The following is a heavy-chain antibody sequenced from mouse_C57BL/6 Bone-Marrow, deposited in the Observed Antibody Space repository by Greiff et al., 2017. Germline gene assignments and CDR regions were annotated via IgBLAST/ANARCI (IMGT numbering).Heavy chain of an antibody. Sequence: EVQLQQSGAELVRPGASVTLSCTASGFNIKDDYMHWVKQRPEQGLEWIGWIDPENGDTEYASKFQGKATITADTSSNTAYLQLSSLTSEDTAVYYCTTHYYGSSYAMDYWGQGTSVTVSS. CDR1: GFNIKDDY. V-gene: IGHV14-4*01. J-gene: IGHJ4*01. D-gene: IGHD1-1*01. CDR3: TTHYYGSSYAMDY. CDR2: IDPENGDT.